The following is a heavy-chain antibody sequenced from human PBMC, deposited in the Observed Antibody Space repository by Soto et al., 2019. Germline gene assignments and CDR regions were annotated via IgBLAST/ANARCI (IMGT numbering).Heavy chain of an antibody. Sequence: SETLSLTCTVSGGSISSYYWSWIRLPPGKGLEWIGYIYYSGSTNYNPSLKSRVTISVDTSKNQFSLKLSSVTAADTAVYYCAGTRGYCSGGSCPTVVDYWGQGTLVTVSS. CDR1: GGSISSYY. V-gene: IGHV4-59*01. CDR3: AGTRGYCSGGSCPTVVDY. D-gene: IGHD2-15*01. CDR2: IYYSGST. J-gene: IGHJ4*02.